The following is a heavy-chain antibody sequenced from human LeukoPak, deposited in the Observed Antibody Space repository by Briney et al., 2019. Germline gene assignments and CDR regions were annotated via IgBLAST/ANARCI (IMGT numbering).Heavy chain of an antibody. CDR2: INHSGST. J-gene: IGHJ3*02. V-gene: IGHV4-34*01. CDR1: GGSFSGYY. Sequence: SETLSLTCAVYGGSFSGYYWSWIRQPPGKGLEWIGEINHSGSTNYNPSLKSRVTISVDTSKNQFSLKLSSVTAADTAVYYCARVARNYDILTGYPSDAFDIWGQGTMVTVSS. CDR3: ARVARNYDILTGYPSDAFDI. D-gene: IGHD3-9*01.